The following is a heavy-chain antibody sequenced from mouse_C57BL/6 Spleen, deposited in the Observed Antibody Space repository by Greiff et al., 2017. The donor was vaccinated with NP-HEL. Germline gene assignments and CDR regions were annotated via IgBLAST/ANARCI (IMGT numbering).Heavy chain of an antibody. V-gene: IGHV2-6-1*01. Sequence: VQLVESGPGLVAPSQSLSITCTVSGFSLTSYGVHWVRQPPGKGLEWMVVIWSDGSSTYNSALKSRLSISKDNSKSQVFLKMNSLQTDDTAMYYCARHGNYYGSSPYAMDYWGQGTSVTVSS. D-gene: IGHD1-1*01. CDR3: ARHGNYYGSSPYAMDY. CDR2: IWSDGSS. CDR1: GFSLTSYG. J-gene: IGHJ4*01.